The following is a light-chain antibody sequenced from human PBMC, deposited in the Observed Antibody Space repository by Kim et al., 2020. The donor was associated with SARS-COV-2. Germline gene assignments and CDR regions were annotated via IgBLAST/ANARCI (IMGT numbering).Light chain of an antibody. CDR1: NEHSSYA. CDR2: LSSDGSH. J-gene: IGLJ2*01. V-gene: IGLV4-69*01. Sequence: ASVKLTCTLSNEHSSYAVAWHQQQPEKGPRFLMKLSSDGSHTKGDGIPDRFSGSSSGADRHLTIASLQSEDEADYYCQTWGTAIHVFGGGTKLTVL. CDR3: QTWGTAIHV.